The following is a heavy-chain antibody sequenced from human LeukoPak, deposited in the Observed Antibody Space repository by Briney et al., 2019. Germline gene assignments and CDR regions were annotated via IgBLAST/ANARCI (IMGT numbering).Heavy chain of an antibody. D-gene: IGHD6-13*01. Sequence: ASVMVSCKASGYIFTSFYIHWVRQAPGQGLEWMGIIDPSGGITTYAQKFQGGVIMTADTSTNTVYLELSSLKSEDTAVHYCARDMEQQLAPFDYWGQGTLVTVSS. V-gene: IGHV1-46*01. CDR3: ARDMEQQLAPFDY. CDR2: IDPSGGIT. J-gene: IGHJ4*02. CDR1: GYIFTSFY.